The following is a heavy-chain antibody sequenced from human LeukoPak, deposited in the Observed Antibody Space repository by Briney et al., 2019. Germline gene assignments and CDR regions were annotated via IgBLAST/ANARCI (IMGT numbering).Heavy chain of an antibody. D-gene: IGHD6-19*01. J-gene: IGHJ4*02. CDR2: TWYDGSNK. Sequence: GGSLRLSCAASGFTFNSYGMHWVRQAPGRRLEWVAVTWYDGSNKYYADSVKGRFTISRDNSKNTLYLQMNSLRAEDTAVYYCAKDSLGSGWYGVDYWGQGTLVTVSS. CDR1: GFTFNSYG. V-gene: IGHV3-33*06. CDR3: AKDSLGSGWYGVDY.